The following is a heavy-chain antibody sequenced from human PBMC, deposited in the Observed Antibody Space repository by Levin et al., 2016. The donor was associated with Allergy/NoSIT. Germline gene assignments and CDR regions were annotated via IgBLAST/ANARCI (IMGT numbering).Heavy chain of an antibody. Sequence: GGSLRLSCAASGFTFSTYWMSWVRQAPGKGLEWVASIKQDGSDQYYLDSVKGRFTISRDNVKNSLYLQVNSLRAEDTAVYYCSRDRNFGVVSGGHFFDPWGQGTLVTVSS. CDR3: SRDRNFGVVSGGHFFDP. J-gene: IGHJ5*02. CDR1: GFTFSTYW. V-gene: IGHV3-7*04. CDR2: IKQDGSDQ. D-gene: IGHD3-3*02.